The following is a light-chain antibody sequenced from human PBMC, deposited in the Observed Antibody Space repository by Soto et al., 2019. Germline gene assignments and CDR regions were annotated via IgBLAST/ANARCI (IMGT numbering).Light chain of an antibody. Sequence: EIVLTQSPATLSLSPGERATLSCRASQSVSSYLAWYQQKPDQAPRLLIYDASNRATGIPARFSGSGSGTDFTLTISSLEPEDFAVYYCQQRSNWPPDLTFGGGTKVEIK. CDR2: DAS. J-gene: IGKJ4*01. CDR3: QQRSNWPPDLT. V-gene: IGKV3-11*01. CDR1: QSVSSY.